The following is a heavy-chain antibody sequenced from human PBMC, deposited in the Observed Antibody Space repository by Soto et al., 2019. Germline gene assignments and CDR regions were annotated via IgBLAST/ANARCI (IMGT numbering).Heavy chain of an antibody. CDR3: ATPPAGYYDYGMDV. CDR1: GGTFSSYA. Sequence: QVQLVQSGAEVKKPGSSVKVSCNASGGTFSSYAISWVRQAPGQGVAWMGGIIRIFGTADYAQKFQGRVKVSADDTTSTAYMEPSSLRSEDRAVYYCATPPAGYYDYGMDVWGQGTTVTVSS. CDR2: IIRIFGTA. V-gene: IGHV1-69*12. J-gene: IGHJ6*02.